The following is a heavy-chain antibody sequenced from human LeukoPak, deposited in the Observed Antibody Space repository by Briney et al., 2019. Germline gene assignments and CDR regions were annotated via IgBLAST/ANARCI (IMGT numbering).Heavy chain of an antibody. CDR3: ARDFGIAAAGNWFDP. D-gene: IGHD6-13*01. J-gene: IGHJ5*02. CDR2: INPNSGGT. CDR1: GYTFTGYY. Sequence: ASVKVSCKASGYTFTGYYMHWVRQAPGRGLEWMGWINPNSGGTNYAQKFQGRVTTTRDTSISTAYMELSRLRSDDTAVYYCARDFGIAAAGNWFDPWGQGTLVTVSS. V-gene: IGHV1-2*02.